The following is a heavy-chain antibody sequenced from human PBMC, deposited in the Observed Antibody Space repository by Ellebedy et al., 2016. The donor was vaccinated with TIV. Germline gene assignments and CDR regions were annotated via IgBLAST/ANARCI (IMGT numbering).Heavy chain of an antibody. D-gene: IGHD1-1*01. CDR3: ASLEDDFLMFDP. V-gene: IGHV5-10-1*01. CDR1: GYSFTSYW. J-gene: IGHJ5*02. CDR2: IDPSDSYT. Sequence: PGGSLRLSCKGSGYSFTSYWISWVRQMPGKGLVWMGRIDPSDSYTNYSPSFQGHVTISADKSISTAYLQWSSLKASDTAMYYCASLEDDFLMFDPWGQGTLVTVSS.